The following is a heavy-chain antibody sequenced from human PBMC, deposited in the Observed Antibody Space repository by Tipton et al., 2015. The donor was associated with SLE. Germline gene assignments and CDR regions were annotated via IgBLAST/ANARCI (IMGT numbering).Heavy chain of an antibody. J-gene: IGHJ6*03. CDR3: ARGLFLDDFWSGSGRPYYMDV. V-gene: IGHV4-61*02. D-gene: IGHD3-3*01. Sequence: LRLSCTVSGGSISSDSSYWSWIRQPAGEGLEWIGRIYKGGATNFNPSLKSRVSMSLDTTKNQFSLRLNSVTAADTAVYYCARGLFLDDFWSGSGRPYYMDVWGKGTTVTVSS. CDR1: GGSISSDSSY. CDR2: IYKGGAT.